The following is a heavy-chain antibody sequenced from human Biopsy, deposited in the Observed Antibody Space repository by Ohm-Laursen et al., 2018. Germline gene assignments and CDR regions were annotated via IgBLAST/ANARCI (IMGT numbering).Heavy chain of an antibody. J-gene: IGHJ4*02. CDR2: FAPENGKT. Sequence: SVKVSCKVSGYAVTEFSMHWVRQAPGKGLEWMGGFAPENGKTIYAQKFQGRVTMTEDTSTDTAYLELGSLRSEDTAVYYCAADINVWNVNYWGQGTQVTVSS. CDR1: GYAVTEFS. CDR3: AADINVWNVNY. D-gene: IGHD1-1*01. V-gene: IGHV1-24*01.